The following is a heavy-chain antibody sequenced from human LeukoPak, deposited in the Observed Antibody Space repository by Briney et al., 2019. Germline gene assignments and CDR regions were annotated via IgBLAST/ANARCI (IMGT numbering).Heavy chain of an antibody. CDR3: AGSVFDEYYFDY. Sequence: SVKVSCKASGGTFSSYAISWVRQAPGQGLEWMEGIIPIFGTANYAQKFQGRVTITADKSTSTAYMELSSLRSEDTAVYYCAGSVFDEYYFDYWGQGTLVTVSS. J-gene: IGHJ4*02. CDR1: GGTFSSYA. CDR2: IIPIFGTA. V-gene: IGHV1-69*06. D-gene: IGHD2-8*01.